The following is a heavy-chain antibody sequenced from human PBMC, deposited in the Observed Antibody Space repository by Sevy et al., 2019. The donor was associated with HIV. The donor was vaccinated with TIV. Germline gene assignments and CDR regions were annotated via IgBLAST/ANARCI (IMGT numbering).Heavy chain of an antibody. CDR1: GYTFTSYG. CDR2: ISAYNGNT. V-gene: IGHV1-18*01. Sequence: ASVKVSCKASGYTFTSYGISWVRQAPGQGRGWMGWISAYNGNTNYAQKLQGRVTMTTDTSTSKAYMELRSLRSDDTAVYYCASTDYGGYMDVWGKGTTVTVSS. J-gene: IGHJ6*03. CDR3: ASTDYGGYMDV. D-gene: IGHD3-16*01.